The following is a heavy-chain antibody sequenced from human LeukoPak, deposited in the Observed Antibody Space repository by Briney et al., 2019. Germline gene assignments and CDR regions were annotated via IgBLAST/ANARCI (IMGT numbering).Heavy chain of an antibody. CDR1: GFTFSSYE. V-gene: IGHV3-48*03. CDR2: ISSSGSTI. Sequence: GGSLRLSCAASGFTFSSYEMNWVRQAPGKGLEWVSYISSSGSTIYYADSVKGRFTISRDNAKNSLYLQMNNLRAEDTAVYYCARGPVGAIMGYWGQGTLVTVSS. CDR3: ARGPVGAIMGY. J-gene: IGHJ4*02. D-gene: IGHD1-26*01.